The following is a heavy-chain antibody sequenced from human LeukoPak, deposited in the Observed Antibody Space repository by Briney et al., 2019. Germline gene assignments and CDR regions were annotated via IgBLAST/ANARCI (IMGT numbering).Heavy chain of an antibody. D-gene: IGHD6-19*01. CDR3: ATPGIAVATDTFDI. Sequence: ASVTVSCKASGCTFTSYGISWVRQAPGQGLEWMGWISAYNGNTNYAQKLQGRVTMTTDTSTSTAYMELRSLRSDDTAVYYCATPGIAVATDTFDIWGQGTMVTVSS. J-gene: IGHJ3*02. CDR1: GCTFTSYG. V-gene: IGHV1-18*01. CDR2: ISAYNGNT.